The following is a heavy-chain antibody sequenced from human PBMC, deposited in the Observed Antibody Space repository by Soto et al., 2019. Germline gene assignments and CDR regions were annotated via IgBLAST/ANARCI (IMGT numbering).Heavy chain of an antibody. CDR2: INPSGGST. CDR3: GRGVAAYNWNYNGYAFDI. Sequence: APVNVSRKASGYTYTIYHIRCLRMAPRQGLEWMGIINPSGGSTSYAQKFQGRVTMTRDTSTSTVYMELSSLRSEDTAVYYCGRGVAAYNWNYNGYAFDIWGQGTMVTVSS. V-gene: IGHV1-46*01. CDR1: GYTYTIYH. J-gene: IGHJ3*02. D-gene: IGHD1-7*01.